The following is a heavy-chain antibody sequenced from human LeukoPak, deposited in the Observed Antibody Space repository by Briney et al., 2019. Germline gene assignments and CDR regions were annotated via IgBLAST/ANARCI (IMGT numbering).Heavy chain of an antibody. CDR3: ATDRGWRTSGYYLYYFEY. J-gene: IGHJ4*02. D-gene: IGHD3-3*01. Sequence: GGSLRLSCAASGFTFSSYNINWVRQAPGKGLEWVSAISSSSSHIYYADSVKGRFTISRDNAENSLYLQMNSLRAEDTAVYYCATDRGWRTSGYYLYYFEYWGQGTLVTYSS. V-gene: IGHV3-21*01. CDR2: ISSSSSHI. CDR1: GFTFSSYN.